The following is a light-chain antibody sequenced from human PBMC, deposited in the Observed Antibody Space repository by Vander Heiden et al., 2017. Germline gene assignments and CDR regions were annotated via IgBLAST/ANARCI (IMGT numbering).Light chain of an antibody. CDR1: QSLSYNSNDKDY. CDR2: WAS. CDR3: LQYYNVPRT. J-gene: IGKJ1*01. Sequence: DVVMTQSPDSLAVSLGERATINCKSSQSLSYNSNDKDYLAWFQQKPGQPPKLLIYWASTRESGVPERFSGSASGTDFTLTISSLQAEDVAVYYCLQYYNVPRTFGQGTRVEIK. V-gene: IGKV4-1*01.